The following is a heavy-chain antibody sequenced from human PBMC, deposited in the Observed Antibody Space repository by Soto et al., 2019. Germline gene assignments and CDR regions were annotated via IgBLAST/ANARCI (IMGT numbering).Heavy chain of an antibody. J-gene: IGHJ6*02. Sequence: GESLKISCKGSGYSFTSYWISWVRQMPGKGLEWMGRIDPSDSYTNYSPSFQGHVTISADKSISTAYLQWSSLKASDTAMYYCARQGGYDSSAYNYYYYGMDVWGQGTTVTVSS. CDR2: IDPSDSYT. D-gene: IGHD3-22*01. V-gene: IGHV5-10-1*01. CDR1: GYSFTSYW. CDR3: ARQGGYDSSAYNYYYYGMDV.